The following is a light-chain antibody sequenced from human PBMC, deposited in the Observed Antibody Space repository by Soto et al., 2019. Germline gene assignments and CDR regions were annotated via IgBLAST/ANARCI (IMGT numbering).Light chain of an antibody. CDR3: QQYDDWPWT. CDR2: EAS. CDR1: QSVRTN. Sequence: EIVLTQSPATLSVSPGERATLSCRASQSVRTNLAWYQQRPGLAPRLLIYEASTRAPGVPARFSGSWSETDFTLTSNSVQAEDFAAYSCQQYDDWPWTFGQGTKVEIK. J-gene: IGKJ1*01. V-gene: IGKV3D-15*01.